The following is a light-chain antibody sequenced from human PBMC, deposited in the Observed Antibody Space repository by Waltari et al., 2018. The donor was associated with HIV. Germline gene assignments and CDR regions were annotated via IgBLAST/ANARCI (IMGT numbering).Light chain of an antibody. CDR2: ENN. V-gene: IGLV1-51*02. CDR3: GTWDSSLSAGV. J-gene: IGLJ2*01. Sequence: QSVLTQPPSVSAAPGQKVTISCSGSSSHIGDNYVSWYQHLPGTAPKLLMYENNQRPSGIPDRFSGSKSGTSATLGITGLQTGDEADYYCGTWDSSLSAGVFGGGTKLTVL. CDR1: SSHIGDNY.